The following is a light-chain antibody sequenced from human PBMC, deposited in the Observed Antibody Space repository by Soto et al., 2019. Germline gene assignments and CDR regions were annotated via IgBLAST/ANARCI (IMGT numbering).Light chain of an antibody. J-gene: IGLJ2*01. CDR3: AAWDDSLRGPV. V-gene: IGLV1-47*02. CDR1: SSNIGTNY. Sequence: QSVLTQPPSASGTPGQRVTISCSGSSSNIGTNYVYWYQQLPGTAPKLLIYSNNQRPSGVPDRFSGSKSGTSASLAISGLRSEDEDDYYCAAWDDSLRGPVFGGGTKLTVL. CDR2: SNN.